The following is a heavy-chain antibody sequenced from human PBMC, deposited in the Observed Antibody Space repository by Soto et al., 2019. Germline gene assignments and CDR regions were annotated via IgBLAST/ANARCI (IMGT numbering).Heavy chain of an antibody. CDR1: GFTFSDYY. V-gene: IGHV3-11*01. Sequence: PGGSLRLSCAASGFTFSDYYMTWIRQAPGKGLEWVSFISDGGSRIFYADSVTGRFTISRDNAKNSLFLQMNSLRAEDTAVYYCARDRGGYSNYRRYYYMDVWGKGTTVTVSS. J-gene: IGHJ6*03. D-gene: IGHD4-4*01. CDR3: ARDRGGYSNYRRYYYMDV. CDR2: ISDGGSRI.